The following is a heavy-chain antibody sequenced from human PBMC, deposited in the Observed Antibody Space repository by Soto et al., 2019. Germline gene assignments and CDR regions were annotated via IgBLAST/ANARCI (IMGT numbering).Heavy chain of an antibody. V-gene: IGHV3-33*01. CDR2: IWYDESNK. D-gene: IGHD6-13*01. J-gene: IGHJ6*02. Sequence: QVQLVESGGGVVRSGRSLRLSCAASGFAFNRFGVHWVRQAPGKGLEWVAVIWYDESNKFYADSVKGRFSISIDNSKNSLYLQMNGLRAEDTAVYYCVRDDGVAAAGPYYYYAMDVWGQGTTVIVSS. CDR3: VRDDGVAAAGPYYYYAMDV. CDR1: GFAFNRFG.